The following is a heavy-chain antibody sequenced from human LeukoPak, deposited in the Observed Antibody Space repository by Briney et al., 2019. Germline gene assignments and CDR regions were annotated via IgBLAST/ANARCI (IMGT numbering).Heavy chain of an antibody. CDR1: GGTFSSYA. CDR2: IIPIFGTA. J-gene: IGHJ3*02. D-gene: IGHD3-16*01. CDR3: ARGGSSGGDAFDI. V-gene: IGHV1-69*05. Sequence: SVKVSCKASGGTFSSYAISWVRQAPGQGLEWMGGIIPIFGTANYAQKFQGRVTITTDESTSTAYMELSSLRSEDTAIYYCARGGSSGGDAFDIWGQGTMVTVSS.